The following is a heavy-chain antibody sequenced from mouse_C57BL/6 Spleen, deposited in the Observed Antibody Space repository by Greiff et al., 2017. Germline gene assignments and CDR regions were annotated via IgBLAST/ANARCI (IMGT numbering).Heavy chain of an antibody. J-gene: IGHJ2*01. D-gene: IGHD4-1*01. CDR3: ARSELGPDY. V-gene: IGHV1-54*01. CDR2: INPGSGGT. Sequence: QVQLKQSGAELVRPGTSVKVSCKASGYAFTNYLIEWVKQRPGQGLEWIGVINPGSGGTNYNEKFKGKATLTADKSSSTAYMQLSSLTSEDSAVYFCARSELGPDYWGQGTTLTVSS. CDR1: GYAFTNYL.